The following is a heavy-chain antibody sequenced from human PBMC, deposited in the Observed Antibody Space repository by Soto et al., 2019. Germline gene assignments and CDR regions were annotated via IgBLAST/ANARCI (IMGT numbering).Heavy chain of an antibody. V-gene: IGHV3-49*03. Sequence: WSLRLSCTASVFTFGDYAMSWFRQAPGKGLEWVGFIRSKAYGGTTEYAASVKGRFTISRDDSKSIAYLQMNSLKTEDTAVYYCTSGGSDRSAKYYYYYYGMDVWGQGTTVTVSS. J-gene: IGHJ6*02. CDR1: VFTFGDYA. CDR3: TSGGSDRSAKYYYYYYGMDV. D-gene: IGHD2-15*01. CDR2: IRSKAYGGTT.